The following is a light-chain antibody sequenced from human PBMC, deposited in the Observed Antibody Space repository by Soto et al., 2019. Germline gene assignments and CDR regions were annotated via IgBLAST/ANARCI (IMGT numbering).Light chain of an antibody. CDR1: QSFHTNY. V-gene: IGKV3-20*01. J-gene: IGKJ4*01. CDR3: QHYDSSPGFT. CDR2: GAS. Sequence: EIVLTQSPGTLSLSPGERATLSCRASQSFHTNYLAWYQHRPGQAPRLLIYGASIRASGIPERFSGRGSGTDFTRTISRLEPEDSAVYYCQHYDSSPGFTFGGGTKMEIK.